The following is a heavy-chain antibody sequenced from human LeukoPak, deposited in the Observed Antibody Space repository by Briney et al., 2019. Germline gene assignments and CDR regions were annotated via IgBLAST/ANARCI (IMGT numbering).Heavy chain of an antibody. V-gene: IGHV4-34*01. CDR2: INHSGST. Sequence: SETLSLTCAVYGGSFSGCYWSWIRQPPGKGLEWIGEINHSGSTNYNPSLKSRVTISVDTSKNQFSLKLSSVTAADTAVYYCARGDRYYYYGMDVWGQGTTVTVSS. J-gene: IGHJ6*02. CDR3: ARGDRYYYYGMDV. CDR1: GGSFSGCY.